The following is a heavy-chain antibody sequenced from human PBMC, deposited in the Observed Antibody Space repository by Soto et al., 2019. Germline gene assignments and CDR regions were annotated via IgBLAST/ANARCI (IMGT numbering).Heavy chain of an antibody. CDR1: GGSFSGYY. Sequence: QVQLQQWGAGLLEPSETLSLTCAVYGGSFSGYYWSWIRQPPGKGLEWIGEINHSGNTNYNPSLKSRVTKSVDKSKNQFSLKLSSVTAADTAVYYCASQGLPYFDWSPTPLYYMDVWGKGTTVTVSS. J-gene: IGHJ6*03. D-gene: IGHD3-9*01. CDR2: INHSGNT. V-gene: IGHV4-34*01. CDR3: ASQGLPYFDWSPTPLYYMDV.